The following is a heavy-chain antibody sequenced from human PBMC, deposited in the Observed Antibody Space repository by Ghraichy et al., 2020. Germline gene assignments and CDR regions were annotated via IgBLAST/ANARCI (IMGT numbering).Heavy chain of an antibody. CDR3: AISPGGSAANQNSNWFDP. CDR2: IYYSGST. D-gene: IGHD2-2*01. Sequence: SETLSLTCTVSGGSVSSGSYYWSWIRQPPGKGLEWIGYIYYSGSTNYNPSLKSRVTISVDTSKNQFSLKLSSVTAADTAVYYCAISPGGSAANQNSNWFDPWGQGTLVTVSS. CDR1: GGSVSSGSYY. V-gene: IGHV4-61*01. J-gene: IGHJ5*02.